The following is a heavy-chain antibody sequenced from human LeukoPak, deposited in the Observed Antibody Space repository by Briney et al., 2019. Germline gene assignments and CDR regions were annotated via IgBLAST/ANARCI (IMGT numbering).Heavy chain of an antibody. CDR1: GFSLSTSGMC. V-gene: IGHV2-70*11. CDR3: ARIRVRGVINHYYCYMDV. J-gene: IGHJ6*03. D-gene: IGHD3-10*01. CDR2: IDWDDDK. Sequence: SGPTLVNPTQTLTLTCTFSGFSLSTSGMCVSWIRQPPGKALEWLARIDWDDDKYYSTSLKTRLTNSKDTSKNQVVLTMTNMDPVDTATYYCARIRVRGVINHYYCYMDVWGKGTTVTVSS.